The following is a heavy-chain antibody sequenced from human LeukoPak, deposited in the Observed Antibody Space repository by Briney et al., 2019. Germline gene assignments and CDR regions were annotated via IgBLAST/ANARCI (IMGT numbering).Heavy chain of an antibody. CDR2: INLNSGGT. J-gene: IGHJ4*02. CDR3: ARDAGYCTGGSCWYFDH. Sequence: ASVKVSCKASGYTFTDYYMHWVRQAPGQGLEWMGWINLNSGGTNFAQRFQGRVTMTRDTSISTAYMDLSKLISDDTAVYYCARDAGYCTGGSCWYFDHWGQGTLVTVSS. D-gene: IGHD2-15*01. V-gene: IGHV1-2*02. CDR1: GYTFTDYY.